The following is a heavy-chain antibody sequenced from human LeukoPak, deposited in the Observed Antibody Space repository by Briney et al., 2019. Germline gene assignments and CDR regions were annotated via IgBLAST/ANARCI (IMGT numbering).Heavy chain of an antibody. Sequence: SETLSLTCTVSGGSISGYYWSWIRQPPGKGLEWIGYIYYSGSTNYNPSLKSRVTISVDTSKNQFSLKLSSVTAADTAVYYCARAIFGVVDAFDIWGQGTMVTVSS. CDR2: IYYSGST. V-gene: IGHV4-59*01. CDR3: ARAIFGVVDAFDI. D-gene: IGHD3-3*01. CDR1: GGSISGYY. J-gene: IGHJ3*02.